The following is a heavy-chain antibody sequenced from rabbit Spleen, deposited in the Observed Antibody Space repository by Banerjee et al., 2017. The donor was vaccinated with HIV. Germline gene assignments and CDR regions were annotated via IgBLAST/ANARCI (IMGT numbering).Heavy chain of an antibody. J-gene: IGHJ4*01. CDR3: ARDLAGVIGWNFNL. CDR1: GVSFSSNHY. Sequence: QSLEESGGDLVKPGASLTLTCTASGVSFSSNHYMCWVRQAPGKGLEWIVCIEGGSSAFSYFASWAKGRFSMSRTSSTTVTLQMTSLTAADTATYFCARDLAGVIGWNFNLWGPGTLVTVS. D-gene: IGHD4-1*01. CDR2: IEGGSSAFS. V-gene: IGHV1S40*01.